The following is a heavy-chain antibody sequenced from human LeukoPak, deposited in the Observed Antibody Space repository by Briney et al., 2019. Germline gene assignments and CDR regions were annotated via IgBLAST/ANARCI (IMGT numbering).Heavy chain of an antibody. CDR1: GYTLTELS. Sequence: ASVKVSCKVSGYTLTELSMHWVRQTPGKGLEWMGGFDPEDGETIYAQKFQGRVTMTEHTSTDTAYMELSSLRPEDTAVYCWARARLPYISSWHCDYWGQGTLVTVSS. D-gene: IGHD6-13*01. CDR2: FDPEDGET. V-gene: IGHV1-24*01. J-gene: IGHJ4*02. CDR3: ARARLPYISSWHCDY.